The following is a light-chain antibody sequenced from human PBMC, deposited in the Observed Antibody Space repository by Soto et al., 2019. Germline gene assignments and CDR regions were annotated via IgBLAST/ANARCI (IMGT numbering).Light chain of an antibody. Sequence: EIVLTQSPATLSLSPGERATLSCRASQSVSSVYLAWYQQKPGQAPRLLIYGASNRATGIPDRFSGSGSGTDFTLTISRLEPEDFAVYYCQQYGTSPQTFGQGTKVDIK. CDR1: QSVSSVY. V-gene: IGKV3-20*01. J-gene: IGKJ1*01. CDR3: QQYGTSPQT. CDR2: GAS.